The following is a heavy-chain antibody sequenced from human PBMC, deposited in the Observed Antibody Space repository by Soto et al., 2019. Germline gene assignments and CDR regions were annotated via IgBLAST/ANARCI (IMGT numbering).Heavy chain of an antibody. CDR2: IIPIFGTA. CDR1: GGTFSSYT. Sequence: QVQLVQSGAEVKKPGSSVKVSCKASGGTFSSYTISWVRQAPGQGLEWMGGIIPIFGTANYAQKFQGRVTITADESTSTAYMELSSLRSEDTAVYYCASQGLDYGGNYSFDYWGQGTLVTVSS. J-gene: IGHJ4*02. D-gene: IGHD4-17*01. CDR3: ASQGLDYGGNYSFDY. V-gene: IGHV1-69*01.